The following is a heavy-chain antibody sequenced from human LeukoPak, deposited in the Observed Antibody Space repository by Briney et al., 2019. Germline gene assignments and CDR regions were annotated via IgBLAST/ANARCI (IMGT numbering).Heavy chain of an antibody. Sequence: GSLRLSCAASGFTFSSYAMSWVRQAPGKGLEWVSSISSGGGTTYYADSVKGRFTISGDNSKNTLYLQLNSLRAEDAAFYYCATYLVGATTRAAEYFQHWGQGTLVTVSS. D-gene: IGHD1-26*01. CDR1: GFTFSSYA. CDR3: ATYLVGATTRAAEYFQH. CDR2: ISSGGGTT. V-gene: IGHV3-23*01. J-gene: IGHJ1*01.